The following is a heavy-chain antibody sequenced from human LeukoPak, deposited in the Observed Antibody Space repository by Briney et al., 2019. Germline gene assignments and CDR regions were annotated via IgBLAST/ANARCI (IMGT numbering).Heavy chain of an antibody. D-gene: IGHD6-19*01. CDR1: GFTFSSYS. CDR3: ARDPYSSGWPSYYYYGMDV. J-gene: IGHJ6*02. Sequence: GGSLRLSCAASGFTFSSYSMNWVRQAPGKGLEWVSSISSSSSYIYYADSVKGRFTISRDSAKNSLYLQMNSLRAEDTAVYYCARDPYSSGWPSYYYYGMDVWGQGTTVTVSS. V-gene: IGHV3-21*01. CDR2: ISSSSSYI.